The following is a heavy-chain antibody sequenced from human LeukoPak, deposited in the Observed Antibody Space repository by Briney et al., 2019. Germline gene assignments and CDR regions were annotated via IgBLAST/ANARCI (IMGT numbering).Heavy chain of an antibody. CDR2: IYYSGST. CDR3: ARLGSYYDY. J-gene: IGHJ4*02. V-gene: IGHV4-59*08. Sequence: SETLSLTCTVSGGSISSYYWSWIRQPPGKGLEWIGYIYYSGSTNYNPSLKSRLTLSVDTSKDQFSLKLSSVTVADTAVYYCARLGSYYDYWGQGTLVTVSS. CDR1: GGSISSYY. D-gene: IGHD1-26*01.